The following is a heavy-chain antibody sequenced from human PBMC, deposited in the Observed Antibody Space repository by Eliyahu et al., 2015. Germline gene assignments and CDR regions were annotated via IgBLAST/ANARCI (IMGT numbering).Heavy chain of an antibody. CDR3: ARGYGTTLAGTITFDY. Sequence: QVQLVQSASELKKPGASVKVSCKASGYTFISNGISWVRQAPGQGLEWMGCISGYNGNTKYAQKFQGRVAMTTDTSMSTAYMELRSLRSDDTAVYYCARGYGTTLAGTITFDYWGRGTLVTVSS. CDR2: ISGYNGNT. CDR1: GYTFISNG. J-gene: IGHJ4*02. D-gene: IGHD6-19*01. V-gene: IGHV1-18*01.